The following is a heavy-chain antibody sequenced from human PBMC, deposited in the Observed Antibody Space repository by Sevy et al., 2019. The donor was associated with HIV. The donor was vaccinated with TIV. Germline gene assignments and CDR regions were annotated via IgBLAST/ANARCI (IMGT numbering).Heavy chain of an antibody. J-gene: IGHJ4*02. CDR1: GFTCSSYA. V-gene: IGHV3-23*01. Sequence: GGSLRLSCAASGFTCSSYAMSWVRQAPGKGLEWVSAISGSGGSTYYADSVKGRFTNSRDNSKNTLYLQMNSLRAEETAVYYCAKGAYYYDSSGYGKFDYWGQGTLVTVSS. CDR3: AKGAYYYDSSGYGKFDY. D-gene: IGHD3-22*01. CDR2: ISGSGGST.